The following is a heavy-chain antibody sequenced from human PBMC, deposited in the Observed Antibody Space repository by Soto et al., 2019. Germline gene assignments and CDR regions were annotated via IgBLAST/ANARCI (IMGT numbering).Heavy chain of an antibody. Sequence: PSQTLSLTCAISGDSVCSNSAAWSWHRQSPSRGLEWLGRTYYRSKWDNDYAVSVESRITINPDTSKNQFSLQLNSVTPEDTAVSYCPMGRHRKLLGCLMNAMDDWGKATT. J-gene: IGHJ6*04. D-gene: IGHD3-16*01. CDR2: TYYRSKWDN. CDR3: PMGRHRKLLGCLMNAMDD. V-gene: IGHV6-1*01. CDR1: GDSVCSNSAA.